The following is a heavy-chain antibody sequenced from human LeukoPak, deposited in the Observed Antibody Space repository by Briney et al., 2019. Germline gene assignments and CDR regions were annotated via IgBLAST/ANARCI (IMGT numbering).Heavy chain of an antibody. CDR3: ARVDLSGFDP. V-gene: IGHV3-48*03. D-gene: IGHD3-16*02. CDR2: ISSSGSTI. J-gene: IGHJ5*02. Sequence: GGSLRLSCAASGFTFSSYEMNWVRQAPGKGLEWVSYISSSGSTISYADSVKGRFTISRDNAKNSLYLQMNSLRAEDTAVYYCARVDLSGFDPWGQGTLVTVSS. CDR1: GFTFSSYE.